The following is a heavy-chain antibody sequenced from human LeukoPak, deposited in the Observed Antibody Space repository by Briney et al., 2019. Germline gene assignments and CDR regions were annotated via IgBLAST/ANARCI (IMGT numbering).Heavy chain of an antibody. Sequence: GGTLTLSCSASGFTFTTYGMNWVRQAPGKGLEWVSGIGGSGIRAYYADSVKGRFTISRDNSKNTLYLQMNSLKTEDTAVYYCTRMITFGGAQPHLDYWGQGTLVTVSS. CDR2: IGGSGIRA. D-gene: IGHD3-16*01. J-gene: IGHJ4*02. V-gene: IGHV3-23*01. CDR1: GFTFTTYG. CDR3: TRMITFGGAQPHLDY.